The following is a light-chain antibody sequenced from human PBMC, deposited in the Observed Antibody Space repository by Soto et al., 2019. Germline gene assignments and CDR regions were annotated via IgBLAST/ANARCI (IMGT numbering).Light chain of an antibody. CDR2: DAS. Sequence: IQMTQSPSTLSASVGDRVTIICRASQSISRWLAWHQQKPGKAPRLLIYDASNLQRGVPSRFSGSGSGTEFTLTITSLQPEDFATYYCQQYNSYSFGQGTKVDIK. J-gene: IGKJ1*01. V-gene: IGKV1-5*02. CDR1: QSISRW. CDR3: QQYNSYS.